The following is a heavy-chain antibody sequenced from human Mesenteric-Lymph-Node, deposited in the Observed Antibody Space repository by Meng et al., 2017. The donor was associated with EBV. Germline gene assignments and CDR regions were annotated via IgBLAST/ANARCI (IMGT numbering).Heavy chain of an antibody. D-gene: IGHD4-11*01. V-gene: IGHV4-61*01. CDR3: AREGTTVTRWFDP. CDR2: IYFTGST. J-gene: IGHJ5*02. CDR1: GDSVSIGKNY. Sequence: QVQMRESGPGLVKPSETLSLTCNVSGDSVSIGKNYWSWIRQSPGRGLEWIGNIYFTGSTFYNPALKSRVTISGDTSKNQFSLKLTSVTAADTAVYYCAREGTTVTRWFDPWGPGTLVTVSS.